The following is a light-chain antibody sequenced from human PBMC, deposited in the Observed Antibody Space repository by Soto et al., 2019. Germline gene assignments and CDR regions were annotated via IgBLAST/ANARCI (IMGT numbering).Light chain of an antibody. CDR3: QQRSNWLLT. V-gene: IGKV3D-20*02. J-gene: IGKJ5*01. CDR2: DAS. CDR1: QSVSSSY. Sequence: TLSLKQGERATLSCRASQSVSSSYLAWYQQKPGQAPRLLIYDASNRATGIPARFSGSGSGTDFTLTISSLEPEDFAVYYCQQRSNWLLTFGHVRRLEI.